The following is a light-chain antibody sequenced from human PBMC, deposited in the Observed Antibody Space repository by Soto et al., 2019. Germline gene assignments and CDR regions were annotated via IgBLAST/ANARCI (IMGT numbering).Light chain of an antibody. CDR2: GNT. J-gene: IGLJ1*01. CDR1: SSNIGAGCE. Sequence: QSVLTQPPSVSGAPGQRVTISCTGCSSNIGAGCEAHWYQHLPGKAPKLLIYGNTNRPSGVPDRFSGSKSGTSASLAITGLQAEDEADYYCQSYDSSLSASYVFGGGTKVTVL. CDR3: QSYDSSLSASYV. V-gene: IGLV1-40*01.